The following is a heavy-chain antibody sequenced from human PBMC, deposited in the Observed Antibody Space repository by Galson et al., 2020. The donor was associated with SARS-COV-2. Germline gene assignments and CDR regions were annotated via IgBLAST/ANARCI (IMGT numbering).Heavy chain of an antibody. CDR3: ARDLPGSSSWPQGDY. J-gene: IGHJ4*02. CDR1: GGSISSSSYY. Sequence: SETLSLTCTVSGGSISSSSYYWGWIRQPPGKGLEWIGSIYYSGSTYYNPSLKSRVTISVDTSKNQFSLKLSSVTAADTAVYYCARDLPGSSSWPQGDYWGQGTLVTVSS. CDR2: IYYSGST. V-gene: IGHV4-39*07. D-gene: IGHD6-13*01.